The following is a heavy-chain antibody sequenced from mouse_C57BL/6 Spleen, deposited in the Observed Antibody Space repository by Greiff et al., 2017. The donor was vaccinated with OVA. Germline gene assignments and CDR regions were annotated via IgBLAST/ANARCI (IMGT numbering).Heavy chain of an antibody. CDR2: ISSGSSTI. J-gene: IGHJ3*01. D-gene: IGHD1-1*01. CDR3: AKELDYCGSSLFAD. Sequence: EVQLVESGGGLVKPGGSLKLSCAASGFTFSDYGMHWVSQAPEKGLEWVAYISSGSSTIYYADTVKGRFPISRDKAKNTLFLLITSLRSEDTAMYYGAKELDYCGSSLFADWGQGTLGTGSA. CDR1: GFTFSDYG. V-gene: IGHV5-17*01.